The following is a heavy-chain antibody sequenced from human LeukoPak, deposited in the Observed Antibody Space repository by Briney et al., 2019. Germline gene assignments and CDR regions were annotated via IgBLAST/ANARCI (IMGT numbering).Heavy chain of an antibody. D-gene: IGHD6-19*01. CDR2: ISSSSSYI. J-gene: IGHJ4*02. CDR3: ARDANDGIAVAGVDY. Sequence: GGSLRLSCAASGFIFRDYGMSWVRQAPGKGLEWVSSISSSSSYIYYADSVKGRFTISRDNAKNSLYLQMNSLRAEDTAVYYCARDANDGIAVAGVDYWGQGTLVTVSS. V-gene: IGHV3-21*01. CDR1: GFIFRDYG.